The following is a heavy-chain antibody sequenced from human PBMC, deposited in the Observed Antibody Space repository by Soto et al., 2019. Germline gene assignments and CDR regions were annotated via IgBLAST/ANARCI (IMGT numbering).Heavy chain of an antibody. V-gene: IGHV4-34*01. CDR1: GGSFSGYY. D-gene: IGHD5-12*01. CDR2: INHSGST. CDR3: SRGLRGYARDAFDI. Sequence: SETLSLTCAVYGGSFSGYYWSWIRQPPGKGLEWIGEINHSGSTNYNPSLKSRVTISVDTSKNQFSLKLSSVTAADTAVYYCSRGLRGYARDAFDIWGQGTMVTVSS. J-gene: IGHJ3*02.